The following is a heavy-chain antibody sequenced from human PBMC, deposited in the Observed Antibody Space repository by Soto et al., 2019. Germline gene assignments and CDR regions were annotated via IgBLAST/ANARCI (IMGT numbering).Heavy chain of an antibody. CDR1: GFTFSNAW. CDR3: TTDSYITIRIVRFDY. CDR2: IKSKTDGGTT. J-gene: IGHJ4*03. V-gene: IGHV3-15*07. Sequence: EVQLVESGGGLVKPGGSLRLSCAASGFTFSNAWINWVRQAPGKGLEWVGRIKSKTDGGTTDYAEPVKGRFALSRDDSNHMVYLQMNSLKIEDTAVYYCTTDSYITIRIVRFDYWGHGTLVTVSS. D-gene: IGHD3-10*01.